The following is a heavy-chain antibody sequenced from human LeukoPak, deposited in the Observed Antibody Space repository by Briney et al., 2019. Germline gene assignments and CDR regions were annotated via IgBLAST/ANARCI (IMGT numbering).Heavy chain of an antibody. J-gene: IGHJ1*01. CDR1: GGSISSGDYY. D-gene: IGHD1-26*01. Sequence: SETLSLTCTVSGGSISSGDYYWSWIRQPPGKGLEWIGYIYHSGSTYYNPSLKSRVTISVDRSKNQFSLKLSSVTAADTAVYYCASTIVGATTAYFQHWGQGALVTVSS. V-gene: IGHV4-30-2*01. CDR2: IYHSGST. CDR3: ASTIVGATTAYFQH.